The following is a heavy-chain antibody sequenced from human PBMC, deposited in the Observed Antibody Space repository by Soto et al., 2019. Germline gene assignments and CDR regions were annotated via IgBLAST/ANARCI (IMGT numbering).Heavy chain of an antibody. CDR2: IYYSGST. CDR3: AGRSIPLLVVVPAAMPTLNWFDP. CDR1: GGSISSSSYY. V-gene: IGHV4-39*01. D-gene: IGHD2-2*01. J-gene: IGHJ5*02. Sequence: QLQLQESGPGLVKPSETLSLTCTVSGGSISSSSYYWGWIRQPPGKGLEWIGSIYYSGSTYYNPSLKSRVIISVDTFKTHSSLKLSSVTAADTAVYYCAGRSIPLLVVVPAAMPTLNWFDPWGQGTLVTVSS.